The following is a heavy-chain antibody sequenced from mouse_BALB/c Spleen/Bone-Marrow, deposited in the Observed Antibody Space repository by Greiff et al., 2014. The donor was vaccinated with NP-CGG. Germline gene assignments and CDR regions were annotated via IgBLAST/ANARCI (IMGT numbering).Heavy chain of an antibody. D-gene: IGHD2-1*01. Sequence: VKVVESGAELMKPGASVKISCKATGYTFSSYWIEWLKQRPGHDLEWIGEILPGSGSTNYNEKFKGKATFTADTSSNAAYMQLSSLTSEDSAVYYCATYGNALDYWGQGTSVTVSS. J-gene: IGHJ4*01. CDR1: GYTFSSYW. CDR3: ATYGNALDY. V-gene: IGHV1-9*01. CDR2: ILPGSGST.